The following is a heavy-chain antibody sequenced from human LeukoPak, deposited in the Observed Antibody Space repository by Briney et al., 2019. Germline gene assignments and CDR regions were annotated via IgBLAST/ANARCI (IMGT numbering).Heavy chain of an antibody. Sequence: PGGSLRLSCAASGFTFSSYWMNWARQAPGKGLEWVASINHNGNVNYYVDSVKGRFTISRDNAKNSLYLQMSNLRAEDTALYYCVRSLDYWGQGTLVTVSS. CDR1: GFTFSSYW. CDR3: VRSLDY. CDR2: INHNGNVN. J-gene: IGHJ4*02. V-gene: IGHV3-7*03.